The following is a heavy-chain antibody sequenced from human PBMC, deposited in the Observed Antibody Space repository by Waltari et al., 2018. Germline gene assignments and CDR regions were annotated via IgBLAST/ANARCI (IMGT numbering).Heavy chain of an antibody. CDR1: GFTFINYW. CDR3: AREPLWGSGAFDI. J-gene: IGHJ3*02. V-gene: IGHV3-74*01. CDR2: INSDGSST. Sequence: EVQLVESGGGLVQPGGSLRLSCVASGFTFINYWMHWVRQVPGKGLVWVSRINSDGSSTSYADSVKGRFIISRDNAKNTLYLQMNNLRAEDTAVYYCAREPLWGSGAFDIWGQGIMVTVTS. D-gene: IGHD3-16*01.